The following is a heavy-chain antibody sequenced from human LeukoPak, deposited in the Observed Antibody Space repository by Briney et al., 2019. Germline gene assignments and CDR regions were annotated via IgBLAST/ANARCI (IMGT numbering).Heavy chain of an antibody. D-gene: IGHD3-22*01. V-gene: IGHV1-2*02. CDR1: GYTFTGYY. Sequence: ASVKVSCKASGYTFTGYYMHWVRQAPGQGLEGMGWINPNSGGTNYAQKFQGRVTMTRDTSISTAYMELSRLRSDDTAVYYCALGDSSGYYLDAFDIWGQGTMVTVSS. J-gene: IGHJ3*02. CDR2: INPNSGGT. CDR3: ALGDSSGYYLDAFDI.